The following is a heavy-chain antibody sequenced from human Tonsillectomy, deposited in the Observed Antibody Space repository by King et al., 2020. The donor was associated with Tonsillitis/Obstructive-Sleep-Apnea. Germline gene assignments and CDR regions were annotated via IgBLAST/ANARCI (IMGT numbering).Heavy chain of an antibody. V-gene: IGHV5-51*03. CDR2: IYPGDSDT. J-gene: IGHJ4*02. D-gene: IGHD4-17*01. CDR3: ARRKNYGDYGFLDY. CDR1: GYSFATYW. Sequence: QLVESGAEVKKPGESLKISCKGSGYSFATYWIGWVRQMPGKGLEWMGIIYPGDSDTRYSPSFQGQVTISADKSISTAYLQWSSLKASDAAIYYCARRKNYGDYGFLDYWGQGTLVTVSS.